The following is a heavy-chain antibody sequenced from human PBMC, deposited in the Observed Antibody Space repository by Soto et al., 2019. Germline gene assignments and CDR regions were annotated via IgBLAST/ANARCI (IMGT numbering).Heavy chain of an antibody. Sequence: GESLKISCKGSGYSFSSYWIGWVRQMPGKGLEWMGIIYPGDSETRYSPSFRGQVTISADKSITTAYLEWSSLKASDTAMYYCARGVDTDQVLFAIRAQGTMVTVSS. D-gene: IGHD3-3*01. J-gene: IGHJ3*01. CDR2: IYPGDSET. CDR3: ARGVDTDQVLFAI. V-gene: IGHV5-51*01. CDR1: GYSFSSYW.